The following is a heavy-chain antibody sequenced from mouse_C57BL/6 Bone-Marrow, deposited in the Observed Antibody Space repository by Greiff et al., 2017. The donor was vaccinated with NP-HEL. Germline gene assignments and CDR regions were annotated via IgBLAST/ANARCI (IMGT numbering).Heavy chain of an antibody. V-gene: IGHV1-63*01. CDR2: IYPGGGYT. J-gene: IGHJ2*01. Sequence: VKLQESGAELVRPGTSVKMSCKASGYTFTNYWIGWAKQRPGHGLEWIGDIYPGGGYTNYNEKFKGKATLTADKSSSTAYMQFSSLTSEDSAIYYCARSPGTDYFDYWGQGTTLTVSS. D-gene: IGHD4-1*01. CDR1: GYTFTNYW. CDR3: ARSPGTDYFDY.